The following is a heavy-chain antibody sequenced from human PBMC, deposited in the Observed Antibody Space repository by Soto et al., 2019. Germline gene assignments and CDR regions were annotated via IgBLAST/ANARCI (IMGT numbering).Heavy chain of an antibody. Sequence: GGSLRLSCAASEFTFSNYAMSWVRQAPGKGLEWVSGINWNGGSTGYADSVKGRFTISRDNAKNSLYLQMNSLRAEDTALYYCARGEMGATTPFDYWGQGTLVTVSS. CDR2: INWNGGST. V-gene: IGHV3-20*04. CDR3: ARGEMGATTPFDY. CDR1: EFTFSNYA. J-gene: IGHJ4*02. D-gene: IGHD1-26*01.